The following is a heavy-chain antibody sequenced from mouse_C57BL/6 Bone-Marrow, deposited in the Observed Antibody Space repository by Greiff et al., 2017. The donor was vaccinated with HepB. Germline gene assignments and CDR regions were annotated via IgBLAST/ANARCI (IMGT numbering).Heavy chain of an antibody. CDR3: ARRDYYQMYFDV. CDR1: GYTFTTYP. V-gene: IGHV1-47*01. Sequence: VQLVESGAELVKPGASVKMSCKASGYTFTTYPIEWMKQNHGQSLEWIGNFHPYNDDTKYNEKFKGKATLTVEKSSSTVYLELSRLTSDDSAVYYCARRDYYQMYFDVWGTGTTVTVSS. CDR2: FHPYNDDT. J-gene: IGHJ1*03. D-gene: IGHD1-1*01.